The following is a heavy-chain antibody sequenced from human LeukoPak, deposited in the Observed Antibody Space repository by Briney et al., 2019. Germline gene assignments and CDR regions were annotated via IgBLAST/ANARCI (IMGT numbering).Heavy chain of an antibody. J-gene: IGHJ5*02. D-gene: IGHD2-2*01. CDR2: INPNDGNT. CDR1: GYTFMSYY. Sequence: ASVKVSCKASGYTFMSYYIHWVRQAPGQGHEWMGLINPNDGNTTYAQKFQGRVTMTSDMSTSTVYMELSSLRSEDTAMYYCARGEGYCSSTSCSNWFDPWGQGTLVTVSS. CDR3: ARGEGYCSSTSCSNWFDP. V-gene: IGHV1-46*01.